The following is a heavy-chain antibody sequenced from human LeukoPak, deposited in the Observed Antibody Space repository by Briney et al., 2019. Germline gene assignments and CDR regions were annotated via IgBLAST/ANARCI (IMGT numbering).Heavy chain of an antibody. V-gene: IGHV4-59*08. J-gene: IGHJ4*02. CDR2: IYYSGST. Sequence: PSETLSLTCTVSGGSISSYYWSWIRQPPGKGLEWIGYIYYSGSTNYNPSLKSRVTISVDTSKNQFSLKLRSVTAADTAVYYCARHGNTVVAELPYWGQGTLVTVSS. D-gene: IGHD3-16*01. CDR3: ARHGNTVVAELPY. CDR1: GGSISSYY.